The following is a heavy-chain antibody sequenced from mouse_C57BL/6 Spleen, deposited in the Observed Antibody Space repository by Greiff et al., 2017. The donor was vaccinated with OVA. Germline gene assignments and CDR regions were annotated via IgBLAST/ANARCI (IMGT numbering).Heavy chain of an antibody. V-gene: IGHV1-26*01. CDR3: AHITTVVDLFDY. CDR1: GYTFTDYY. CDR2: INPNNGGT. D-gene: IGHD1-1*01. J-gene: IGHJ2*01. Sequence: EVQLQQSGPELVKPGASVKISCKASGYTFTDYYMNWVKQSHGKSLEWIGDINPNNGGTSYNQKFKGKATLTVDKSSSTAYMELRSLTSEDSAVYVCAHITTVVDLFDYWGQGTTLTVSS.